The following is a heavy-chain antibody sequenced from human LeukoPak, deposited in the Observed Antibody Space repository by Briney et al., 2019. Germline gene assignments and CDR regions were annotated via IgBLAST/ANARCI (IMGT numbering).Heavy chain of an antibody. J-gene: IGHJ3*02. CDR3: ARSRYYDSSWSLPADAFDI. Sequence: SETLSLTCTVSGGSISSYYWSWIRQPPGKGLEWIGYIYYSGSTNYKPSLKSRVTISVDTSKNQFSLKLSSVTAADTAVYYCARSRYYDSSWSLPADAFDIWGQGTMVTVSS. CDR2: IYYSGST. V-gene: IGHV4-59*08. D-gene: IGHD3-22*01. CDR1: GGSISSYY.